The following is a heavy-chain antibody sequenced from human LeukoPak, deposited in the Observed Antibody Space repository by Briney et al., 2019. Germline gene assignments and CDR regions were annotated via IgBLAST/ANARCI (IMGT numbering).Heavy chain of an antibody. D-gene: IGHD1-26*01. CDR1: GDSLNSGSYY. V-gene: IGHV4-39*07. CDR2: VYDFGTA. Sequence: SEPLSLTRTVSGDSLNSGSYYWAWSRQPPARGLEWIGAVYDFGTAYHNPSLKSRVTISVDTSKNQLFLRLTSVTAADTAVYDCARDLVGAITGFDPWGQGTLVLVSS. CDR3: ARDLVGAITGFDP. J-gene: IGHJ5*02.